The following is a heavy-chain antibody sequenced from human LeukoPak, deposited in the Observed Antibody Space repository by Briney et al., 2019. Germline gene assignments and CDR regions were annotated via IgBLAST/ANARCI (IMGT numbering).Heavy chain of an antibody. J-gene: IGHJ4*02. V-gene: IGHV3-48*02. D-gene: IGHD2-21*02. CDR1: GFTSSTYI. CDR3: ASAFCGGDCYSPDY. CDR2: ISSSSNTI. Sequence: GGSLRLSCAASGFTSSTYIMNWVRHGPGKGLEWVSYISSSSNTIHYADSVRGRFTISRDNAKTSLYLQMNSLRDEDTAIYYCASAFCGGDCYSPDYWGQGTLVTVSS.